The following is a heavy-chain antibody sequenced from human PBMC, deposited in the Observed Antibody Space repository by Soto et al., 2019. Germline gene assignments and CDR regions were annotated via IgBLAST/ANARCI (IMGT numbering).Heavy chain of an antibody. J-gene: IGHJ4*02. CDR2: IKQDGSEK. CDR1: GFTFSSYT. Sequence: GGSLRLSCAASGFTFSSYTMHWVRQTPGKGLEWVANIKQDGSEKYYVDSVKGRFTISRDNAKNSLYLQMNSLRAEDTAVYYCARDREQLLANPPHFDYWGQGTLVT. D-gene: IGHD6-13*01. CDR3: ARDREQLLANPPHFDY. V-gene: IGHV3-7*01.